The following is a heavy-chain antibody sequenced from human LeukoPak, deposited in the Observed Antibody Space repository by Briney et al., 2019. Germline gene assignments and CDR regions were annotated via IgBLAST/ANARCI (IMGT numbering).Heavy chain of an antibody. CDR2: INHSGST. CDR3: ARDLTPVDAFDI. V-gene: IGHV4-34*01. Sequence: SETLSLTCAVYGGSFSGYYWSWIRQPPGKGLEWIGEINHSGSTNYNPSLKSRVTISVDTSKNQFSLKLSSVTAADTAVYYCARDLTPVDAFDIWAKGQWSPSLQ. J-gene: IGHJ3*02. CDR1: GGSFSGYY.